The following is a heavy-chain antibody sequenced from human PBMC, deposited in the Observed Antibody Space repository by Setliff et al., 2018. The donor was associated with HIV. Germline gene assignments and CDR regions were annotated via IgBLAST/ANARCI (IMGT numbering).Heavy chain of an antibody. V-gene: IGHV4-39*07. J-gene: IGHJ4*02. D-gene: IGHD1-1*01. CDR1: GASISSISYY. Sequence: PSETLSLTCSVSGASISSISYYWGWIRQPPGKGLEWIGSIFYSGSTFYNPSLKRRVTISADTSKNQFSLKMGSLTAADTAVYYCARGTTSITFDYWSQGTLVTVSS. CDR2: IFYSGST. CDR3: ARGTTSITFDY.